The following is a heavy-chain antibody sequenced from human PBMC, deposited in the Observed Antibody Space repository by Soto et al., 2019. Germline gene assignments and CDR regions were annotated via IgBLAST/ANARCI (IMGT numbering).Heavy chain of an antibody. CDR2: IKSKTDGGTT. J-gene: IGHJ4*02. Sequence: GGSLRLSCAASGFTFSNAWMSWVRQAPGKGLEWVGRIKSKTDGGTTDYAAPVKGRFTISRDDSKNTLYLQMNSLKTEDTAVYYCTTDGYYYDSSGYYAPFDYWGQGTLVTVSS. D-gene: IGHD3-22*01. CDR1: GFTFSNAW. V-gene: IGHV3-15*01. CDR3: TTDGYYYDSSGYYAPFDY.